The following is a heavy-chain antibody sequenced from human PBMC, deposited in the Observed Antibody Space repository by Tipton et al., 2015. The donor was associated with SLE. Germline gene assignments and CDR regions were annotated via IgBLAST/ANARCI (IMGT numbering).Heavy chain of an antibody. CDR1: GGSISSYY. CDR3: AIVADYYGSGHYYYYMDD. J-gene: IGHJ6*03. Sequence: TLSLTCTVSGGSISSYYWSWIRQPPGKGLEWIGYIYYSGSTNYNPSLKSRVTISVDTSKNQFSLKLSSVTAADTAVYYCAIVADYYGSGHYYYYMDDWGKGTTVTVSS. D-gene: IGHD3-10*01. V-gene: IGHV4-59*01. CDR2: IYYSGST.